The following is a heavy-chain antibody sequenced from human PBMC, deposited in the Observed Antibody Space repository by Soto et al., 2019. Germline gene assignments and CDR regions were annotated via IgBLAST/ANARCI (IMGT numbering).Heavy chain of an antibody. CDR3: AHRDLIKFGGLIAAFDY. J-gene: IGHJ4*02. D-gene: IGHD3-16*02. Sequence: QITLKESGPTLVKPTQTLTLTCTFSGFSLSTSGLGVGWIRQPPGKALEWLALIYWDDDKRYSPSLKSRLTITKDTSKNQVVLRMTNMDPVDTATYYCAHRDLIKFGGLIAAFDYWGQGTLVTVSS. CDR1: GFSLSTSGLG. V-gene: IGHV2-5*02. CDR2: IYWDDDK.